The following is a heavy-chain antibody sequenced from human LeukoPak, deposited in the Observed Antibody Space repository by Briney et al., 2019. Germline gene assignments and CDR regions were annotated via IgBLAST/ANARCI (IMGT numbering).Heavy chain of an antibody. D-gene: IGHD3-16*02. V-gene: IGHV3-48*03. Sequence: PGGSLRLSCAASGFTFSSYEMNWVRQAPGKGLEWVSYISSSGSTIYYADSVKGRFTISRDNAKNSVYLQMNSLRAEDTAMYYCARVRIEYDYVWGSYRRNPSFDYWGQGTLVTVSS. J-gene: IGHJ4*02. CDR2: ISSSGSTI. CDR3: ARVRIEYDYVWGSYRRNPSFDY. CDR1: GFTFSSYE.